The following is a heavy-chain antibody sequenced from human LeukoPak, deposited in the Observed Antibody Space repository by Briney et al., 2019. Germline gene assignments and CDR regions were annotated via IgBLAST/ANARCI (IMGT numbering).Heavy chain of an antibody. V-gene: IGHV4-39*01. CDR1: GGSLSSSGHW. D-gene: IGHD6-19*01. J-gene: IGHJ4*02. CDR2: IHYSGKI. CDR3: ARQSGDQSSAWYFDA. Sequence: SETLSLTCTVSGGSLSSSGHWWVWIRQPPGKGLEWIGSIHYSGKIYYNPSLKSRVTTSVDTSTDQFSLRLSSATAADTAIYYCARQSGDQSSAWYFDAWGQGTLVTVSS.